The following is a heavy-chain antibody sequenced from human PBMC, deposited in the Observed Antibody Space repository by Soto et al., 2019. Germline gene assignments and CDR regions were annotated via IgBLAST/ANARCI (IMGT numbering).Heavy chain of an antibody. D-gene: IGHD3-3*01. CDR3: ARLLGQSGYFSLDDNLGFDY. CDR1: GYTFTSYG. V-gene: IGHV1-18*01. CDR2: ISAYNGNT. Sequence: GASVKVSCTASGYTFTSYGISWVRQAPGQGLGWMGWISAYNGNTNYAQKLQGRVTMTTDTSTSTAYMELRSLRSDDTAVYYCARLLGQSGYFSLDDNLGFDYWGQGTLVTVSS. J-gene: IGHJ4*02.